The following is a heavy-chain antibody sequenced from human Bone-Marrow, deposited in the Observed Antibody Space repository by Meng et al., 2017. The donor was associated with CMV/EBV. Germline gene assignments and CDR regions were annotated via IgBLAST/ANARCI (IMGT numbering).Heavy chain of an antibody. CDR1: GFTFSNYS. CDR2: ISSSSSYI. D-gene: IGHD2-2*03. CDR3: AVGYCGSTSCPFDD. V-gene: IGHV3-21*01. J-gene: IGHJ4*01. Sequence: GESLKISCAASGFTFSNYSMNWVRQAPGKGLEWVSSISSSSSYIYYADSVKGRFTISRDNAKNSLYLQMNSLRAEDTAVYYCAVGYCGSTSCPFDDWGQGTRVTVSS.